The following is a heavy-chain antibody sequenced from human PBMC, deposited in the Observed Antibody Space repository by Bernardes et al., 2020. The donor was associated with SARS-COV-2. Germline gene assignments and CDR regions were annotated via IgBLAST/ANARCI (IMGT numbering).Heavy chain of an antibody. Sequence: SETLSLTCIVSGGSISSSSYYWGWIRKSPGKGLEWIGTIYYSGTTYYNPSLKSRVTISADTSKNQFSLKMSSVTAADTAVYYCARQADGSGYYYWGQGTLVTVSS. CDR1: GGSISSSSYY. CDR2: IYYSGTT. J-gene: IGHJ4*02. CDR3: ARQADGSGYYY. V-gene: IGHV4-39*01. D-gene: IGHD3-22*01.